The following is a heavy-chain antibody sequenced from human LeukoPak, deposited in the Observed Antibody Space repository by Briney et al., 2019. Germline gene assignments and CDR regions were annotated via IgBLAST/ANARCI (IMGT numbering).Heavy chain of an antibody. CDR3: AREMGTGYSYAEVLWSFDY. J-gene: IGHJ4*02. CDR2: INPNSGGT. Sequence: ASVKVSCKASGYTFTGYYMHWVRQAPGQGLEWMGWINPNSGGTNYAQKFQGRVTMTRDTSISTAYMELSRLRSDDTAVYYCAREMGTGYSYAEVLWSFDYWGQGTLVTVSS. D-gene: IGHD5-18*01. V-gene: IGHV1-2*02. CDR1: GYTFTGYY.